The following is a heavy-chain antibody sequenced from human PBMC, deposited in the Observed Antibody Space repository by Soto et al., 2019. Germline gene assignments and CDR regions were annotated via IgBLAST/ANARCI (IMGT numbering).Heavy chain of an antibody. CDR3: VRHHLFLYDSSGYFDS. J-gene: IGHJ4*02. CDR2: MFHSGRT. D-gene: IGHD3-22*01. Sequence: SETLSLTCSVSGGSISSSNDYWGWIRQPPGKGLEWLGSMFHSGRTYHNPSLKSRVSISVDTSRNLFSLQLSSVTAADTALYFCVRHHLFLYDSSGYFDSWGQGILVTVSS. V-gene: IGHV4-39*01. CDR1: GGSISSSNDY.